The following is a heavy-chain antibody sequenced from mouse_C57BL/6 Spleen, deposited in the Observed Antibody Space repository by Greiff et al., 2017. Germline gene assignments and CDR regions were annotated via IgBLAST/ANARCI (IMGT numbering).Heavy chain of an antibody. CDR2: ILPGSGGT. D-gene: IGHD3-2*02. V-gene: IGHV1-9*01. CDR1: GYTFTGYW. J-gene: IGHJ4*01. Sequence: QVQLQQSGAELMKPGASVKLSCTATGYTFTGYWIEWVKQRPGHGLEWIGEILPGSGGTNYNEKFKGKATFTADTSSNTAYMQCSSLTTEDSAIYYCARKGGRRLRNYAMDYWGQGTSVTVSS. CDR3: ARKGGRRLRNYAMDY.